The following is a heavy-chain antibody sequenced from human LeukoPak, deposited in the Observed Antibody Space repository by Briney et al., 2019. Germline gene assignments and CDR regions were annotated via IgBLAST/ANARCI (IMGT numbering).Heavy chain of an antibody. J-gene: IGHJ1*01. CDR2: VYYSGST. V-gene: IGHV4-59*01. CDR3: ARATETFSWFLQH. D-gene: IGHD6-13*01. CDR1: GGSISNYY. Sequence: SETLSLTCTVSGGSISNYYWSWIRQPPGKGLEWIGYVYYSGSTNYNPSLESRVAISVDTSKNHFSLRLTSVTAADTAVYYCARATETFSWFLQHWGQGTLVTVSS.